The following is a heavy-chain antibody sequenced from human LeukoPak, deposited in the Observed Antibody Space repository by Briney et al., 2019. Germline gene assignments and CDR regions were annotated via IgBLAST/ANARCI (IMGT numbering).Heavy chain of an antibody. CDR3: ATVVVVVTATPFDY. D-gene: IGHD3-22*01. Sequence: PGGSLRLSCAASGFTFSSYAMSWVRQAPGKGLKWVSAISGSGGSTYYADSVKGRFTISRDNSKNTLYLQMNSLRAEDTAVYYCATVVVVVTATPFDYWGQGTLVTVSS. J-gene: IGHJ4*02. CDR2: ISGSGGST. CDR1: GFTFSSYA. V-gene: IGHV3-23*01.